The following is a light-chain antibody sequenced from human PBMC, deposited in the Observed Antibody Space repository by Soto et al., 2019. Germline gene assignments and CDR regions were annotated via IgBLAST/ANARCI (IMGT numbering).Light chain of an antibody. CDR3: SSYTTSSTRV. J-gene: IGLJ1*01. CDR1: SSDVGAYRF. CDR2: DVS. V-gene: IGLV2-14*03. Sequence: HSALTQPASVSGSPGQSITISCTGTSSDVGAYRFVSWYQQHPGKSPKLMIYDVSNRPPGVSNRLSGSKSGNTASLTISGLQAEDEADYYCSSYTTSSTRVFGTGTKLTVL.